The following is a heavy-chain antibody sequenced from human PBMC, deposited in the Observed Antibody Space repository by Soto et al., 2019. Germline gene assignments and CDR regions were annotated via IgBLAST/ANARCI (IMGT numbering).Heavy chain of an antibody. V-gene: IGHV2-5*02. D-gene: IGHD5-18*01. CDR2: IYWDDAK. CDR1: GFSLSTSGVG. J-gene: IGHJ5*02. CDR3: AHITASSSSAPWFDP. Sequence: SGPTLVNPAQTLTLTCTFSGFSLSTSGVGVGWIRQPPGKALEWLALIYWDDAKRYSPSLKSRLTISKDTSENQVVLTMTNLDPVDTATYYCAHITASSSSAPWFDPWGQGTLVTVSS.